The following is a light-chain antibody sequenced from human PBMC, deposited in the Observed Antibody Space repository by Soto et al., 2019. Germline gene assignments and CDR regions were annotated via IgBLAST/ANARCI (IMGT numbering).Light chain of an antibody. CDR1: SSDVGGYNF. Sequence: QLVLTQPRSVSGSPGQSVTISCTGTSSDVGGYNFVSWYQQHPGIAPKLMIYDVRRRPSGVPDRFSGSKSANTASLTISGLQAEDEADYYCCSYAGSYTTWVFGGGTKLTVL. J-gene: IGLJ3*02. CDR2: DVR. CDR3: CSYAGSYTTWV. V-gene: IGLV2-11*01.